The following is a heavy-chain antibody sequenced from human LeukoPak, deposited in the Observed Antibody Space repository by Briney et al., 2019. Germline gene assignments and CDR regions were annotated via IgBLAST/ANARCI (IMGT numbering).Heavy chain of an antibody. J-gene: IGHJ4*02. Sequence: GGSLRLSCAASGFTFSSYSMNWVRQAPGKGLEWVSHITASGTAMFYADSVKGRLTISRDNAKNSLYLQMNSLRDEDTAVYYCASSGSYRFDYWGQGTLVTVSS. V-gene: IGHV3-48*02. CDR2: ITASGTAM. CDR1: GFTFSSYS. D-gene: IGHD1-26*01. CDR3: ASSGSYRFDY.